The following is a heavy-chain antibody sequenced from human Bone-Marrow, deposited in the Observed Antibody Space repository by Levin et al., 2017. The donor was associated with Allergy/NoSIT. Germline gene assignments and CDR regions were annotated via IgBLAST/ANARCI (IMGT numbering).Heavy chain of an antibody. Sequence: GESLKISCKVSGYSLTELSMHWVRQAPGRGLEWMGGFDPEDGEVTYAQKIQGRVTMTEDTSTNTAYMELSSLSSDDTAVYYCATQGHQGTYYFYYMDVWGNGTTVTVSS. D-gene: IGHD3-10*01. V-gene: IGHV1-24*01. CDR2: FDPEDGEV. J-gene: IGHJ6*03. CDR1: GYSLTELS. CDR3: ATQGHQGTYYFYYMDV.